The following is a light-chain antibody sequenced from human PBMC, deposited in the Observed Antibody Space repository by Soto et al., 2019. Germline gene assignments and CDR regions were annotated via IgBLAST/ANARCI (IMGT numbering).Light chain of an antibody. J-gene: IGKJ4*01. Sequence: EIVMTQSPATLSVSPGERATLSCRASQSVTNSYLAWYQQKPGQAPRLLIYGVSTRATGIQARFSGSGSGTEFTLTISSLQSEDFAVYYCQQYSSWPLTFGGGTKVEIK. CDR3: QQYSSWPLT. V-gene: IGKV3-15*01. CDR2: GVS. CDR1: QSVTNSY.